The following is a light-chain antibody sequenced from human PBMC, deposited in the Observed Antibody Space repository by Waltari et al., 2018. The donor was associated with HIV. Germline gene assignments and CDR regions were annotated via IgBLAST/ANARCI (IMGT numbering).Light chain of an antibody. CDR3: SSYTIRSTYV. Sequence: QSALTQPASVSGSPGQSITISCTGTTSDVGRYEYVSWYQQPPGKAPKLMIYDVNSRTSGVSDRFSGSKSGNTASLTISGLQAEDEADYYCSSYTIRSTYVFGTGTKVTVL. V-gene: IGLV2-14*03. CDR2: DVN. CDR1: TSDVGRYEY. J-gene: IGLJ1*01.